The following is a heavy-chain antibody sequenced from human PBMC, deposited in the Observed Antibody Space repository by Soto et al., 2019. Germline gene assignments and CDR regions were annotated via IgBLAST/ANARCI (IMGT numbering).Heavy chain of an antibody. CDR3: ARGPKLGRGGFDY. J-gene: IGHJ4*02. V-gene: IGHV3-33*01. CDR2: IWYDGSNK. Sequence: GGSLRLSCAASGFTFSSYGMHWVRQAPGKGLEWVAVIWYDGSNKYYADSGKGRFTISRDNSKNTLYLQMNSLRAEDTAVYYCARGPKLGRGGFDYWGQGTLVTVSS. CDR1: GFTFSSYG. D-gene: IGHD7-27*01.